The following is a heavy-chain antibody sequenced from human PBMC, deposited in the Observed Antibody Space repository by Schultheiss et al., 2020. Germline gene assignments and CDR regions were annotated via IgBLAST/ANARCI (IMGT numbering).Heavy chain of an antibody. D-gene: IGHD1-26*01. CDR2: IYYSGST. Sequence: ESLKISCTVSGGSISSYYWGWIRQPPGKGLEWIGSIYYSGSTYYNPSLKSRVTISVDTSKNQFSLKLSSVTAADTAVYYCARLSGTYGRDCDYWGQGTLVTVSS. CDR1: GGSISSYY. J-gene: IGHJ4*02. CDR3: ARLSGTYGRDCDY. V-gene: IGHV4-39*01.